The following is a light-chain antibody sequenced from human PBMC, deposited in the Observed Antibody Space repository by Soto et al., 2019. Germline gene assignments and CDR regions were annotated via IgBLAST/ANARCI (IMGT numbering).Light chain of an antibody. J-gene: IGKJ1*01. V-gene: IGKV1-5*03. Sequence: DIQMTQSRSTLSASVGDRVTVTCRASQSINSSLAWFQQKPGKAPKLLMYHVSRLNSGVSSRFIGSGSGTEFTLTIRSLQPDDFATYYCQQYDTHFWTFGQGTKVEIK. CDR2: HVS. CDR3: QQYDTHFWT. CDR1: QSINSS.